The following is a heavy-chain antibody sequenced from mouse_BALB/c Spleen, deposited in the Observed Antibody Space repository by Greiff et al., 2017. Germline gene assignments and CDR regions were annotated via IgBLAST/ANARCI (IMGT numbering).Heavy chain of an antibody. Sequence: EVQLQQSGTVLARPGASVKMSCKASGYTFTSYWMHWVKQRPGQGLEWIGAIYPGNSDTSYNQKFKGKAKLTAVTSTSTAYMELSSLTNEDSAVYYCTRGGPSSTFFAYWGQGTLVTVSA. D-gene: IGHD3-1*01. CDR3: TRGGPSSTFFAY. V-gene: IGHV1-5*01. CDR1: GYTFTSYW. CDR2: IYPGNSDT. J-gene: IGHJ3*01.